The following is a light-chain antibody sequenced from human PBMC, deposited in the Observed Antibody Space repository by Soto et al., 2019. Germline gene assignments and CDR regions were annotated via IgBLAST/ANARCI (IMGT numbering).Light chain of an antibody. CDR2: AAS. CDR1: QGISNY. CDR3: QKYDSAPKT. J-gene: IGKJ1*01. Sequence: DIQMTQSPSSLSAFVGDRVTITCRASQGISNYLAWYQQIPGKVPKLLIYAASTLQSGVPSRFSGSGSGTDFTLTIKNLQHEDVATYYCQKYDSAPKTFGQGTKVEIK. V-gene: IGKV1-27*01.